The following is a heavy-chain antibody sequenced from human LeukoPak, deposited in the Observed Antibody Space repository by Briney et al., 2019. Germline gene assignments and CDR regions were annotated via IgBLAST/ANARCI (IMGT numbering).Heavy chain of an antibody. CDR1: GFIFSTYW. CDR3: ARNVGWFRFDY. J-gene: IGHJ4*02. D-gene: IGHD2-15*01. CDR2: IKEDGSES. V-gene: IGHV3-7*03. Sequence: GGSLRLSCAASGFIFSTYWMSWVRQAPGKGLEWVANIKEDGSESHYEDSVKGRFTISRDNAKNSLYLQMNSLRAEDTAVYYCARNVGWFRFDYWGQGTLVTVSS.